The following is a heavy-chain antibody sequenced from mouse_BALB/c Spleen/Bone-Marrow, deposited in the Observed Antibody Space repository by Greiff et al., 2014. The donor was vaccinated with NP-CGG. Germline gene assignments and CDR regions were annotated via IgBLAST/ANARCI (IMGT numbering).Heavy chain of an antibody. CDR1: GYSFTNYW. Sequence: QVQLKESGAELVRPGASVKLSCKASGYSFTNYWMNWVKQRPGQGLEWIGMMHPSDSETRLNQKFKDKATLTVDKSSSTAYMQLSSPTSEDSAVYYCARFGNYEGFAYWGQGTLVTVSA. J-gene: IGHJ3*01. V-gene: IGHV1-74*01. CDR3: ARFGNYEGFAY. CDR2: MHPSDSET. D-gene: IGHD2-1*01.